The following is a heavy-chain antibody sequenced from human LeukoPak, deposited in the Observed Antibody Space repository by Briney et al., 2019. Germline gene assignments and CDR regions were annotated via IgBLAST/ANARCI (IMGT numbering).Heavy chain of an antibody. CDR1: GYTFTTYD. D-gene: IGHD4-17*01. J-gene: IGHJ4*02. V-gene: IGHV1-8*01. CDR2: MNPNSGNT. CDR3: ARDWFGDYQTYN. Sequence: ASVKVSCKASGYTFTTYDINWVRQATGQGLEWMGWMNPNSGNTGYAQKFQDRVTMTRNTSISTAYMELSSLRSDDTAVYYCARDWFGDYQTYNWGQGTLVTVSS.